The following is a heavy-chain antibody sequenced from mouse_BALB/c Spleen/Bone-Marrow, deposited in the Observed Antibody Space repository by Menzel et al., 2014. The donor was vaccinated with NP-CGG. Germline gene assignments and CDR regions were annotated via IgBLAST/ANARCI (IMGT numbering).Heavy chain of an antibody. Sequence: EVKLVESGGGLVQPGGSMKLSCVASGFTFSNYWMNWVRQSPEKGLEWVAEIRLKSNNYATHYAESVKGRFTISRDDSKSGVYLQMNNLRAEDTGIYYCTRGYYYGSSYVFDYWGQGTTLTVSS. CDR1: GFTFSNYW. J-gene: IGHJ2*01. CDR3: TRGYYYGSSYVFDY. CDR2: IRLKSNNYAT. V-gene: IGHV6-6*02. D-gene: IGHD1-1*01.